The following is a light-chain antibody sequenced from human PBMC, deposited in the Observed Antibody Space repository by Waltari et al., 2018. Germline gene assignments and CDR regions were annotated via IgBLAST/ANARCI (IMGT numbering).Light chain of an antibody. CDR3: QQYDDFPPYT. CDR2: DAS. V-gene: IGKV1-33*01. Sequence: DIQMTQSPSSLSASVGDRVTISCQASRDINNFLNWYQQKPGKAPKLLIYDASNLEIGVPSRFSGRGSGTHFTFTISSLQPEDVATYYCQQYDDFPPYTFGQGPKVEIK. CDR1: RDINNF. J-gene: IGKJ2*01.